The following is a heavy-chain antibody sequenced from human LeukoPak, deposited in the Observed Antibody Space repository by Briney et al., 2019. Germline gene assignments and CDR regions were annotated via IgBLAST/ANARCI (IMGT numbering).Heavy chain of an antibody. Sequence: SETLSLTCTVSGGSISSYYWSWIRQPPGKGLEWIGYIYSSGSTDYNPSLKSRVTISVDTSKSQFSLKLSSVAAADTAIYYCARDPSTFYFDYWGQGALVTVSS. D-gene: IGHD3-16*01. V-gene: IGHV4-59*01. CDR2: IYSSGST. CDR1: GGSISSYY. CDR3: ARDPSTFYFDY. J-gene: IGHJ4*02.